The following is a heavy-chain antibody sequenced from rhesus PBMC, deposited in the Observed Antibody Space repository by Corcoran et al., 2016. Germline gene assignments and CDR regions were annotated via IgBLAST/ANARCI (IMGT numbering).Heavy chain of an antibody. CDR1: GGSISDSYR. D-gene: IGHD6-25*01. V-gene: IGHV4S10*01. CDR3: ARSIAAAVFDY. CDR2: IYGSSTSP. J-gene: IGHJ4*01. Sequence: QVQLQESGPGVVKPSETLSLTCAVSGGSISDSYRWSWIRQPPGKGLEWIGYIYGSSTSPNYNPSLKSRVTISQDTSKHQFSLKLSSVTAADTAVYYCARSIAAAVFDYWGQGVLVTVSS.